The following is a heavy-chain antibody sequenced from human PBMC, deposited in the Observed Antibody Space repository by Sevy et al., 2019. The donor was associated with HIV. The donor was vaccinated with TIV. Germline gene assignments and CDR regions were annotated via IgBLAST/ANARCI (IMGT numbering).Heavy chain of an antibody. D-gene: IGHD2-15*01. V-gene: IGHV1-69*13. Sequence: ASVKVSCKASGGTFSSYAISWVRQAPGQGLEWMGGIIPTFGTANYAQKFQGRVTITADESTSTAYMELSSLRSEDTAVYYCAAYLGYCSGGSCYTHPFDYWGQGTLVTVSS. CDR3: AAYLGYCSGGSCYTHPFDY. CDR1: GGTFSSYA. J-gene: IGHJ4*02. CDR2: IIPTFGTA.